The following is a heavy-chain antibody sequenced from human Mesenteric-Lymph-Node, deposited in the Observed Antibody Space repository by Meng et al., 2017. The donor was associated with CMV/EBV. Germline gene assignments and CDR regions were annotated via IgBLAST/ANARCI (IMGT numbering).Heavy chain of an antibody. J-gene: IGHJ3*02. D-gene: IGHD3-3*01. CDR3: AKAGRVTIFGVVTADAFDI. CDR2: ISGSGGGT. CDR1: GFTFSSYA. Sequence: GESLKISCAASGFTFSSYAMSWVRQAPGKGLEWVSTISGSGGGTYYADSVKGRFTISRDNSKSTLFLHMNSLRAEDTAIYYCAKAGRVTIFGVVTADAFDIWGQGTMVTVSS. V-gene: IGHV3-23*01.